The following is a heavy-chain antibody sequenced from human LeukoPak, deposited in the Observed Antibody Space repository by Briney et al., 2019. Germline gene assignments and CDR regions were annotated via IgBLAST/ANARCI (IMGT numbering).Heavy chain of an antibody. V-gene: IGHV4-31*03. CDR1: GGSIRSGGYY. CDR3: VRDGPHYCGCSSCYAAHFDY. D-gene: IGHD2-2*01. J-gene: IGHJ4*02. CDR2: IDYSGST. Sequence: SQTLSLTCTVSGGSIRSGGYYWSWIRQHPGKGLEWIGYIDYSGSTYYNPSLKSRVTISVDTSKNQFFLKLSSVTAADTAVYYCVRDGPHYCGCSSCYAAHFDYWGQGTLVTVSS.